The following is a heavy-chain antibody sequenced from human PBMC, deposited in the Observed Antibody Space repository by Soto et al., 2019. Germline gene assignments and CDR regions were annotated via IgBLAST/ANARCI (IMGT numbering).Heavy chain of an antibody. CDR3: ARHNGYCSGGSCYSGRPSPPHYYYYYGMDV. Sequence: ASVKVSCKASGGTFSSYAISWVRQAPGQGLEWMGWIIPIFGTANYAQKFQGRVTITADESTSTAYMELSSLRSEDTAVCYCARHNGYCSGGSCYSGRPSPPHYYYYYGMDVWGQGTTVTVSS. J-gene: IGHJ6*02. V-gene: IGHV1-69*13. CDR2: IIPIFGTA. D-gene: IGHD2-15*01. CDR1: GGTFSSYA.